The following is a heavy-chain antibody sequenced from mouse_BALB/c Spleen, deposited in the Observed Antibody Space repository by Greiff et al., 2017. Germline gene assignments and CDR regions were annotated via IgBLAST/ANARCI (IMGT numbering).Heavy chain of an antibody. CDR2: ISSGGSYT. J-gene: IGHJ4*01. CDR1: GLPFGSIP. CDR3: ARVGDRAMDY. D-gene: IGHD2-14*01. Sequence: EVKLVESGGALVKPGGSLKPSGAPSGLPFGSIPMSWVRQSPEKRLEWVAEISSGGSYTYYPDTVTGRFTISRDNAKNTLYLEMSSLRSEDTAMYYCARVGDRAMDYWGQGTSVTVSS. V-gene: IGHV5-9-4*01.